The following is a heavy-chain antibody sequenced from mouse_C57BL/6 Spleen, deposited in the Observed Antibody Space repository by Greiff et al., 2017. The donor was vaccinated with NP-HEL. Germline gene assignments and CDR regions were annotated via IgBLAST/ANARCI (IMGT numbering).Heavy chain of an antibody. CDR1: GFTFTDYY. D-gene: IGHD1-1*01. CDR3: ARYKDYYGSSAWFAY. J-gene: IGHJ3*01. CDR2: IRNKANGYTT. Sequence: EVMLVESGGGLVQPGGSLSLSCAASGFTFTDYYMSWVRQPPGKALEWLGFIRNKANGYTTEYSASVKGRFTISRDNSQIILYLQMNALSAEDSATYYCARYKDYYGSSAWFAYWGQGTRVTVSA. V-gene: IGHV7-3*01.